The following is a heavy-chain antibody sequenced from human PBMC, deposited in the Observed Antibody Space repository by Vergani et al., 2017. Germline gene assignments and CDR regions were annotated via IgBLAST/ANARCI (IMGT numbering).Heavy chain of an antibody. CDR2: IKQAGSEK. V-gene: IGHV3-7*01. Sequence: EVKLVEPGGGLVQPGGSLRPSCAASGFTLSSYWTSWVRQAPGKGLEWVANIKQAGSEKYYVDSVKGRFTISRDNAKNSLYLQMNSLRAEDTAVYYCASLAARRLFDPWGQGTLVTVSS. D-gene: IGHD6-6*01. CDR1: GFTLSSYW. CDR3: ASLAARRLFDP. J-gene: IGHJ5*02.